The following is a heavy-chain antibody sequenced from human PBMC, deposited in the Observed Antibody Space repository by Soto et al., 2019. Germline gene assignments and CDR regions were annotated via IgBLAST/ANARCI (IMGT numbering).Heavy chain of an antibody. V-gene: IGHV3-30-3*01. J-gene: IGHJ4*02. D-gene: IGHD3-22*01. CDR3: ASPIVDFTMIVPPGI. CDR1: GFTFSSYA. Sequence: QPXGPLRLSGSASGFTFSSYAMHWVRQAPGKGLEWVAVISYDGSNKYYADSVKGRFTISRDNSKNTLYLQMNSLRAEDTAVYYCASPIVDFTMIVPPGIWGQGTLVTVSS. CDR2: ISYDGSNK.